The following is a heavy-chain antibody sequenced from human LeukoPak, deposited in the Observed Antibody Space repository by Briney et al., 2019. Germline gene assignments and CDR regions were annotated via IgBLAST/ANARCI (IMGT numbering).Heavy chain of an antibody. CDR3: TREDRPFCPFAY. CDR2: ISHDGTT. J-gene: IGHJ4*02. Sequence: SGTLSLTCGVSGGSIHITNYWSRVRPAPGKGLEWIGEISHDGTTNYNPSLRSRVAMSLDRANNQFSLSLTSVTAADTAVYYCTREDRPFCPFAYWGQGVLVTVSS. CDR1: GGSIHITNY. D-gene: IGHD3-22*01. V-gene: IGHV4-4*02.